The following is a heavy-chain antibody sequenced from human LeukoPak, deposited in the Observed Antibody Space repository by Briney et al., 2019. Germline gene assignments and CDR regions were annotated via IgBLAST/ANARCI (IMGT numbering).Heavy chain of an antibody. D-gene: IGHD3-3*01. V-gene: IGHV5-51*01. CDR1: GYSFTSYW. Sequence: GESLKISCKGSGYSFTSYWIGRGRQMPGKGLEWMGIIYPGDSDTRYSPSFQGQVTISADKSISTAYVQWSSLKASDTVMYYCARLYDLVYMDVWGKGTTVTVSS. CDR3: ARLYDLVYMDV. CDR2: IYPGDSDT. J-gene: IGHJ6*03.